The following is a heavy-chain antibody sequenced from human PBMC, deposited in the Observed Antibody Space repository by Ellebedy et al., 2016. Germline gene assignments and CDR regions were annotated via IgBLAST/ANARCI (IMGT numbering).Heavy chain of an antibody. D-gene: IGHD3-22*01. CDR1: GGTFSSYA. J-gene: IGHJ5*02. Sequence: SVKVSXKASGGTFSSYAISWVRQAPGQGLEWMGRIIPILGIANYAQKFQGRVTITADKSTSTAYMELSSLRSEDTAVYYCARAEYYYDSPNWFDPWGQGTLVTVSS. CDR2: IIPILGIA. V-gene: IGHV1-69*04. CDR3: ARAEYYYDSPNWFDP.